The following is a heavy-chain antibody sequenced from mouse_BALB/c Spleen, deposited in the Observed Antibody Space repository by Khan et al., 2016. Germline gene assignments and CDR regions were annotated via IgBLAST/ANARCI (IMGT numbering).Heavy chain of an antibody. CDR2: ISYSGST. V-gene: IGHV3-2*02. J-gene: IGHJ1*01. D-gene: IGHD1-1*01. CDR3: ARGRYYGSRVYFDV. Sequence: EVQLQESGPGLVKPSQSLSLTCTVTGYSITSDYAWNWIRQFPGNKLEWMGYISYSGSTSYNPSLKSRISITRDSSKNQFFLQLNSVTTEDTATXSWARGRYYGSRVYFDVWGAGTTVTVSS. CDR1: GYSITSDYA.